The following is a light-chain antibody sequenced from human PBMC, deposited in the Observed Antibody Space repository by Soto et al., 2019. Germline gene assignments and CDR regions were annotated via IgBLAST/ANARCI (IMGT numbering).Light chain of an antibody. V-gene: IGKV3-15*01. CDR2: GAS. CDR1: QSVSSS. CDR3: QQYYNWPT. Sequence: ETVMTQSPATLSVSPGERATLSCRASQSVSSSLAWYQQKPGQAPRLLIYGASTRATGIAARFSGSGSGTQFTPTISSLQSEDFAVYYCQQYYNWPTFGGGTKVEIK. J-gene: IGKJ4*01.